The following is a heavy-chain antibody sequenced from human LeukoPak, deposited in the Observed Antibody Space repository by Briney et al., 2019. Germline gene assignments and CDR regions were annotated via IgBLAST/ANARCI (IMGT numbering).Heavy chain of an antibody. D-gene: IGHD3-22*01. CDR2: ISAYNGDT. V-gene: IGHV1-18*01. CDR3: ARDGSGYLYYYYYYMDV. CDR1: GYIFTSYG. Sequence: ASVKVSCKASGYIFTSYGISWVRQAPGQGLEWMGWISAYNGDTNYAQKLQGRVTMTTDTSTSTAYMELRSLGSDDTAVYYCARDGSGYLYYYYYYMDVWGKGTTVTVSS. J-gene: IGHJ6*03.